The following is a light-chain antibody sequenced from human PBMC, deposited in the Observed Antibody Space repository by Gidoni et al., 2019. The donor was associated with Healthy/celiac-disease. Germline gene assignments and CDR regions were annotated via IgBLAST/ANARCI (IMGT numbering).Light chain of an antibody. CDR1: QSLLHSNGYNY. V-gene: IGKV2-28*01. CDR2: LGS. J-gene: IGKJ4*01. Sequence: DIVMTQSPLSLPVTPGEPASISCRSSQSLLHSNGYNYLDWYLQKPGQSPQLLIYLGSNRASGVPDRFSGSGSGTDFTLKISRVEAEDVGVYYCMQALQTPRTFGGWTKGEIK. CDR3: MQALQTPRT.